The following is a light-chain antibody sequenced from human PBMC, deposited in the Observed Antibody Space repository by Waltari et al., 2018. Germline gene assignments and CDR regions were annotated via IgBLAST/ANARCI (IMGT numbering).Light chain of an antibody. CDR2: GAS. V-gene: IGKV1-NL1*01. CDR1: QDISYS. Sequence: DIQMTQSPSSLSASVGDRVTITCRASQDISYSLAWYQQKPGKAPNLLLYGASRLESRVPSRFSGSGSGTDYSLTISSLKPEDFATYYCQQYYSKPLTFGGGTKVEIK. J-gene: IGKJ4*01. CDR3: QQYYSKPLT.